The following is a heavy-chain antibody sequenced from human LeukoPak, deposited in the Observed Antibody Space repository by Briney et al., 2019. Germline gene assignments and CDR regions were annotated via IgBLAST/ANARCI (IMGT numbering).Heavy chain of an antibody. D-gene: IGHD3-16*01. CDR1: GGSISSYY. CDR2: ISHNGNA. CDR3: ARDPNWDSWFDP. Sequence: PSETLSLTCTVSGGSISSYYWVWIRQPPGKGLEWLGTISHNGNAYYNPSLKSRLTMSVDTSKNQFSLNLNSVTAADTAVYFCARDPNWDSWFDPWGQGALVTVSS. J-gene: IGHJ5*02. V-gene: IGHV4-59*04.